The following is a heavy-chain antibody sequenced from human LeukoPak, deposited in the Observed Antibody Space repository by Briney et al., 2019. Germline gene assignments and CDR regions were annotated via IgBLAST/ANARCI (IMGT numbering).Heavy chain of an antibody. Sequence: PSQTLSLTCTVSGVSISSGDYYWRWIRQPPGKGLEWIGYIYYSGNTYYNPSLKSRVTISVDTSKNQFSLKLSSVTAADTAVYYCARDRGGFEDNWFDPWGQGTLVTVSS. CDR2: IYYSGNT. J-gene: IGHJ5*02. V-gene: IGHV4-30-4*01. CDR1: GVSISSGDYY. D-gene: IGHD3-16*01. CDR3: ARDRGGFEDNWFDP.